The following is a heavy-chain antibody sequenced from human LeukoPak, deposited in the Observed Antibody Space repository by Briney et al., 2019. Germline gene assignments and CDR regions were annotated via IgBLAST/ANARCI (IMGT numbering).Heavy chain of an antibody. D-gene: IGHD2-21*02. CDR1: GGSISSSSYY. Sequence: SETLSLTCTASGGSISSSSYYWGWIRQPPGKGLEWIGSIYYSGSTYYNPSLKSRVTISVDTSKNQFSLKLSSVTAADTAVYYCARHGGPKGFIVVVTAQFDLWGQGTLVTVSS. CDR2: IYYSGST. J-gene: IGHJ5*02. V-gene: IGHV4-39*01. CDR3: ARHGGPKGFIVVVTAQFDL.